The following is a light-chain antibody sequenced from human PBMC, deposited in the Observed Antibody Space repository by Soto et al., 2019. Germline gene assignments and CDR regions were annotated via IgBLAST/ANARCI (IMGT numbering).Light chain of an antibody. V-gene: IGKV1-39*01. J-gene: IGKJ4*01. Sequence: DMEMTQSPSSLSASVGDRVTITCRASQSISNYLNWYQHKPAKVPKLLIYAASSLQSGVPTRFSGSGSVTDFTLTINSLQPEDFATYYCQQSYGTPLTFGGGTKIEIK. CDR1: QSISNY. CDR2: AAS. CDR3: QQSYGTPLT.